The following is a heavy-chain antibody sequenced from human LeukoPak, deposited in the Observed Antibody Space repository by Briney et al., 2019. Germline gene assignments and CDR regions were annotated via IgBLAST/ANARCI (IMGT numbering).Heavy chain of an antibody. CDR1: GYTFTSYG. CDR3: ARGRGTYYYDSSGYCWFDP. CDR2: ISAYNGNT. V-gene: IGHV1-18*01. J-gene: IGHJ5*02. D-gene: IGHD3-22*01. Sequence: AASVKVSCKASGYTFTSYGISWVRQAPGQGLEWMGWISAYNGNTNYAQKLQGRATMTTDTSTSTAYMELRSLRSDDTAVYYCARGRGTYYYDSSGYCWFDPWGQGTLVTVSS.